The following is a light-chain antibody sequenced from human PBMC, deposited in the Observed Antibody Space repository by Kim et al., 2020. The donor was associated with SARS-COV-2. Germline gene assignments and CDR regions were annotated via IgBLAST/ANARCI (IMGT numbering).Light chain of an antibody. J-gene: IGLJ1*01. CDR1: SSDVGSYHY. V-gene: IGLV2-11*01. Sequence: GQSVTISCTGTSSDVGSYHYVSWYQQHPGKAPKYMIYDVSKRPSGVPDRFSGSKSGNTASLTISGLQAEDEADYYCCSYAGSYTYVFGTGTKVTVL. CDR3: CSYAGSYTYV. CDR2: DVS.